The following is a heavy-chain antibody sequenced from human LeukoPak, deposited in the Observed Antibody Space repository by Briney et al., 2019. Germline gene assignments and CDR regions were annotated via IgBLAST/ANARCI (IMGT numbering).Heavy chain of an antibody. V-gene: IGHV4-61*02. Sequence: PSQTLSLTCTVSGGSIRGGGYYWSWFRQPAGKGLEWIGRIYASGSTGYNPSLKGRVTISVDTSKNQFSLKLTSVTAADTAVYYCARGRYGSGSQYIDYWGQGTLVTVSS. CDR3: ARGRYGSGSQYIDY. J-gene: IGHJ4*02. CDR2: IYASGST. D-gene: IGHD3-10*01. CDR1: GGSIRGGGYY.